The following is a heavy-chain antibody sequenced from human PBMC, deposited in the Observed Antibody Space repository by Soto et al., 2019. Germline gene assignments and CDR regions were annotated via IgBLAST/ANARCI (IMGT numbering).Heavy chain of an antibody. D-gene: IGHD4-17*01. CDR3: AKETNDYEINF. CDR2: ISYDGNTQ. CDR1: GFIFSGYA. V-gene: IGHV3-30-3*01. Sequence: QVQLVESGGGVVQPGGSLRLSCAASGFIFSGYAMHWVRQAPGKGLEWVAVISYDGNTQYYADSVKGRFTVSRDNSNNTIYVEKNNLKNQDTAMYYCAKETNDYEINFWGQGTLVTVSP. J-gene: IGHJ4*02.